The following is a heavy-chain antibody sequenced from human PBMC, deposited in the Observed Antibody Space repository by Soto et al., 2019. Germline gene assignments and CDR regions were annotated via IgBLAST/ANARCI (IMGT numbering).Heavy chain of an antibody. CDR3: ARDRISSSSWYEY. V-gene: IGHV3-30-3*01. D-gene: IGHD6-13*01. Sequence: QVQLVESGGGVVQPGRSLRLSCAASGFTFSSYAMHWVRQAPGKGLEWVAVISYDGSNKYYADSVKGRFTISRDNSKNTLYLQMNSLRAEDTAVYYCARDRISSSSWYEYWGQGTLVTVSS. J-gene: IGHJ4*02. CDR2: ISYDGSNK. CDR1: GFTFSSYA.